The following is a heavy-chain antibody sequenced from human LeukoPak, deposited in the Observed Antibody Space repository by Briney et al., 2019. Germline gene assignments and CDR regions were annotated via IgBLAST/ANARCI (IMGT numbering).Heavy chain of an antibody. Sequence: SVKVSCKASGGTFSSYAISWVRQAPGRGLEWMGGIIPIFGTANYAQKFQGRVTITTDESTSTAYMELSSLRSEDTAVYYCARGYDFGSGYWYYWGQGTLVTVSS. J-gene: IGHJ4*02. CDR3: ARGYDFGSGYWYY. V-gene: IGHV1-69*05. CDR2: IIPIFGTA. D-gene: IGHD3-3*01. CDR1: GGTFSSYA.